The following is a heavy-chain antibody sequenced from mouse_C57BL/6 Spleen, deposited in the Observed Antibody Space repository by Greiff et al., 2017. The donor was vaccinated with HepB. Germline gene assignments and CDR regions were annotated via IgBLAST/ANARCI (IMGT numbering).Heavy chain of an antibody. CDR1: GYAFSSSW. CDR2: IYPGDGDT. Sequence: VQLQQSGPELVKPGASVKISCKASGYAFSSSWMNWVKQRPGKGLEWIGRIYPGDGDTNYNGKFKGKATLTADKSSSTAYMQLSSLTSEDSAVYFCARPAYYSNYVNFAYWGQGTLVTVSA. D-gene: IGHD2-5*01. V-gene: IGHV1-82*01. J-gene: IGHJ3*01. CDR3: ARPAYYSNYVNFAY.